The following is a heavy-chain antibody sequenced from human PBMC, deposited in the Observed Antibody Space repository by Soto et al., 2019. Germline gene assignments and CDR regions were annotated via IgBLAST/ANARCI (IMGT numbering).Heavy chain of an antibody. Sequence: ASVKVSCKXSGYTFTGHYIHWVRQAPQQGPEWMGEIGPESGATRYAEKFRGRVTMTMDTSITTVYMELRNLSPDDTAAYYCGRGRSGQIVIFYWGQGTPVTVSS. CDR2: IGPESGAT. V-gene: IGHV1-2*02. J-gene: IGHJ4*02. CDR3: GRGRSGQIVIFY. D-gene: IGHD1-26*01. CDR1: GYTFTGHY.